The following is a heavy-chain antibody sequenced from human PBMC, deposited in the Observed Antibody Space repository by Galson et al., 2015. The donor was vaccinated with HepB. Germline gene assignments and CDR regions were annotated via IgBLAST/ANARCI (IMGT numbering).Heavy chain of an antibody. V-gene: IGHV3-21*01. Sequence: SLRLSCAASGFTFSSYSMNWVRQAPGKGLEWVSSISSSSSYIYYADSVKGRFTISRDNAKNSLYLQMNSLRAEDTAVYYCARDCITMVRGVMGVDYWGQGTLVTVSS. J-gene: IGHJ4*02. CDR1: GFTFSSYS. D-gene: IGHD3-10*01. CDR2: ISSSSSYI. CDR3: ARDCITMVRGVMGVDY.